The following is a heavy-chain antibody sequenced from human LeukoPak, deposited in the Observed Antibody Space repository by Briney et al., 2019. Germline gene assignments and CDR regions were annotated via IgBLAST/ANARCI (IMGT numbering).Heavy chain of an antibody. D-gene: IGHD3-22*01. CDR1: AFTFTDYY. Sequence: ASVKVSCKASAFTFTDYYMHWVRQAPGQGLEWMGYINCNSGGTNYAQKFQGRVTMTRDTSISTAYMELSWLRSDDTAVSYCARTKGTSYYDNSGYGAFDIWGQGTMVTVSS. V-gene: IGHV1-2*02. J-gene: IGHJ3*02. CDR2: INCNSGGT. CDR3: ARTKGTSYYDNSGYGAFDI.